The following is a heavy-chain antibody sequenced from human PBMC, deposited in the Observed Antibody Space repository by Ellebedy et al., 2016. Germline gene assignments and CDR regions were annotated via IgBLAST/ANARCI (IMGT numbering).Heavy chain of an antibody. V-gene: IGHV3-66*01. CDR2: IYAGGST. CDR3: ATDLRPLTRGWGY. J-gene: IGHJ4*02. CDR1: GFTVSSNY. Sequence: GGSLRLSCVISGFTVSSNYMSWVRQAPGKGLEWVSVIYAGGSTFYADSVKGRFTISRDNAKNSVYLQMNVLRVEDRGIYYCATDLRPLTRGWGYWGRGTLVTVSS. D-gene: IGHD3-10*01.